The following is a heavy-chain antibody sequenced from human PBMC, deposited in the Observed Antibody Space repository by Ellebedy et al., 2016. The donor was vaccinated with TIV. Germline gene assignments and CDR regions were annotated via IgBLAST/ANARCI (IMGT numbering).Heavy chain of an antibody. CDR3: ARYEGPTARLDY. CDR2: IHYSGST. CDR1: GGSISSYY. D-gene: IGHD1-26*01. J-gene: IGHJ4*02. V-gene: IGHV4-59*12. Sequence: MPSETLSLTCTVSGGSISSYYWSWIRQPPGKGLEWIGSIHYSGSTHYKPSLKSRVTMSVDTSKNQFSLRLTSVTAADTAVYYCARYEGPTARLDYWGQGTLVTVSS.